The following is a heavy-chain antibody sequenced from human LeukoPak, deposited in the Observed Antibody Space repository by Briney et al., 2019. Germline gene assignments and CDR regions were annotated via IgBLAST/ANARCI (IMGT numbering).Heavy chain of an antibody. D-gene: IGHD1-26*01. V-gene: IGHV4-34*01. CDR2: INHSGST. J-gene: IGHJ4*02. CDR1: GGSFSGYY. Sequence: PSETLSLTCAVYGGSFSGYYWSWIRQPPGKGLEWIGEINHSGSTNYNPSLKSRVTISVDTSKNQFSLKLSSVTAADTAVYYCARYSGSYQFDYWGQGTLVTVSS. CDR3: ARYSGSYQFDY.